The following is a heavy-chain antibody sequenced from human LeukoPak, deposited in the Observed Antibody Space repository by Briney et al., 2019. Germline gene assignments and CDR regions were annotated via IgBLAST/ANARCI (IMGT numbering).Heavy chain of an antibody. V-gene: IGHV3-21*01. D-gene: IGHD2-21*02. CDR1: GLTFSGYT. CDR3: MMSLTAHYYYGMDV. Sequence: GGSLRLSCAASGLTFSGYTMTWVRQAPGKGLESVSSISTVSNYIYYADSVKGRFTISRDNAKNSLYLQMNSLRAEDTAVYHCMMSLTAHYYYGMDVWGQGTTVTVSS. J-gene: IGHJ6*02. CDR2: ISTVSNYI.